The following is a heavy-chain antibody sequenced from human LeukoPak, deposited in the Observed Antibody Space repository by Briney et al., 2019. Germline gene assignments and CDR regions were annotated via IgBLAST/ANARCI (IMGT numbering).Heavy chain of an antibody. Sequence: ASETLSLTXAVSGYSISSGYYWGWFRQPPGKRLEWIGSIYHSGSTYYNPSLKSRVTISVDTSKNQFSLKLSSVTAADTAVYYCARWTGTTDAFDIWGQGTMVTVSS. D-gene: IGHD1-7*01. CDR3: ARWTGTTDAFDI. CDR1: GYSISSGYY. V-gene: IGHV4-38-2*01. CDR2: IYHSGST. J-gene: IGHJ3*02.